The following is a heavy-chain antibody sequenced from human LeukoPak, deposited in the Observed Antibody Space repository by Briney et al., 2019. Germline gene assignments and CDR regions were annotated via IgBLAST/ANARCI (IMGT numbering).Heavy chain of an antibody. V-gene: IGHV3-7*01. CDR1: GFTFSSYW. Sequence: GGSLRLSCAASGFTFSSYWMSWVRQAPGKGLEWVANIKQDGSEKYYVDSVKGRFTISRDNAKNSLYLQMNSLRAEDTAVYYCARDPDGIAAARNAFDIWGQGTMVTVSS. D-gene: IGHD6-13*01. J-gene: IGHJ3*02. CDR2: IKQDGSEK. CDR3: ARDPDGIAAARNAFDI.